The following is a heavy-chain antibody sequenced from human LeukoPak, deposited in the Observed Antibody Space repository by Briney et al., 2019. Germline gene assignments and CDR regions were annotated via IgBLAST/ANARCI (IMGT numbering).Heavy chain of an antibody. Sequence: GASVKVSCKASGDTFTSYYMHWVRQAPGQGLEWMGIINPSGGSTSYAQKFQGRVTMTRDTSTSTVYMELSSLRSEDTAVYYCARERLRLPLVYGMDVWGQGTTVTVSS. CDR1: GDTFTSYY. V-gene: IGHV1-46*01. CDR3: ARERLRLPLVYGMDV. D-gene: IGHD3-16*01. J-gene: IGHJ6*02. CDR2: INPSGGST.